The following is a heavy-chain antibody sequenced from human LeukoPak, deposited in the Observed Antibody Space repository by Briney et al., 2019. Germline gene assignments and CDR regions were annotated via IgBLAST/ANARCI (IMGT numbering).Heavy chain of an antibody. J-gene: IGHJ4*02. CDR2: IWYDGSTK. Sequence: GGSLRLSCAASGFTFSNYGMHWVRQAPGRGLEWVAVIWYDGSTKYYADSVKGRFTISRDNSKNMLYLQMNSLRAEDTAVYYCAANFDFWGQGTLVTVSS. CDR3: AANFDF. V-gene: IGHV3-33*01. CDR1: GFTFSNYG.